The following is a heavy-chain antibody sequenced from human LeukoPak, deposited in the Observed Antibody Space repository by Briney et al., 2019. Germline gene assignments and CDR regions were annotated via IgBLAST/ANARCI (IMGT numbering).Heavy chain of an antibody. J-gene: IGHJ5*02. CDR3: ARERYVYSYGNNNWFDP. Sequence: KPSETLSLTCTVSGGSISSYYWSWIRQPPGKGLEWIGYIYYSGSTNYNPSLKSRVTISVDTSKNQFSLKLSSVTAADTAVYYCARERYVYSYGNNNWFDPWGQGTLVTVSS. CDR1: GGSISSYY. D-gene: IGHD5-18*01. V-gene: IGHV4-59*01. CDR2: IYYSGST.